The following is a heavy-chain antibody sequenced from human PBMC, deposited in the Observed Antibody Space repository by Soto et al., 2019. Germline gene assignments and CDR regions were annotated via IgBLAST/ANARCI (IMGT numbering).Heavy chain of an antibody. CDR1: GGSISSYY. CDR3: ASSDGRY. J-gene: IGHJ4*02. Sequence: SSETLSLTCPVSGGSISSYYWSWIRQPPGKGLEWIGYIYYSGSTNYNPSLKSRVTISVDTSKNQFSLKLSSVTAADTAVYYCASSDGRYWGQGTLVTVSS. CDR2: IYYSGST. V-gene: IGHV4-59*01.